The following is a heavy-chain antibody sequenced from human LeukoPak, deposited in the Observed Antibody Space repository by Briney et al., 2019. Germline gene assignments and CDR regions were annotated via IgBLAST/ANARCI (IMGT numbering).Heavy chain of an antibody. Sequence: PGRSLRLSCAASGFTFSSYAMHWVRQAPGKGLEWVAVISYDGSNKYYADSVKGRFTISRDNSKNTLYLQMNSLRAEDTAVYYCARARGIAAAVNYWGQGTLVTVSS. CDR1: GFTFSSYA. J-gene: IGHJ4*02. CDR3: ARARGIAAAVNY. V-gene: IGHV3-30-3*01. CDR2: ISYDGSNK. D-gene: IGHD6-13*01.